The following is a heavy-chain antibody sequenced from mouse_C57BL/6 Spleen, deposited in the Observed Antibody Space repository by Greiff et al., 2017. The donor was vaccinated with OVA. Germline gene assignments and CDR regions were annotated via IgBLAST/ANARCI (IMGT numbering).Heavy chain of an antibody. V-gene: IGHV7-3*01. CDR3: ARYDYGYFDV. CDR2: IRNKANGYTT. Sequence: EVQRVESGGGLVQPGGSLSLSCAASGFTFTDYYMSWVRQPPGKALEWLGFIRNKANGYTTEYSASVKGRFTISRDNSQSILYLQMNALRAEDSATYYCARYDYGYFDVWGTGTTVTVSA. CDR1: GFTFTDYY. J-gene: IGHJ1*03.